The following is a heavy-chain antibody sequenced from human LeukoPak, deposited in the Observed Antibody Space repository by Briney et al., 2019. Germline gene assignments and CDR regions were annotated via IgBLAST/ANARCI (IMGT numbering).Heavy chain of an antibody. CDR2: INPNSGGT. D-gene: IGHD5-12*01. Sequence: ASVKVSCKASGYTFTGYYMHWVRQALGQGLEWMGWINPNSGGTNYAQKFQGRVTMTRDTSISTAYMELSRLRSDDTAVYYCARAYSGYDASHYWGQGTLVTVSS. CDR3: ARAYSGYDASHY. CDR1: GYTFTGYY. J-gene: IGHJ4*02. V-gene: IGHV1-2*02.